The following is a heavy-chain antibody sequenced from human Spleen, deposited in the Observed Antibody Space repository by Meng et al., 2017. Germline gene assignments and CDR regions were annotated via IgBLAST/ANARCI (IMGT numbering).Heavy chain of an antibody. CDR3: XRSSGWVRTGFDP. CDR1: GGSISTSGSY. J-gene: IGHJ5*02. V-gene: IGHV4-39*01. CDR2: IGXXXIT. D-gene: IGHD6-19*01. Sequence: PQLQXXGPGLVXPSEAXXLXCSVSGGSISTSGSYWGWIRXXPGKGXXWSXVIGXXXITXXXPSLXXXVTVXXXTSKSXFSLKLTXXXAADXAVYYXXRSSGWVRTGFDPWGQGTLVTVSS.